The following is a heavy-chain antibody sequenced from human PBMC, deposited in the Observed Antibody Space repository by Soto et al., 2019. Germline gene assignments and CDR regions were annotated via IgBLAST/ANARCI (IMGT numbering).Heavy chain of an antibody. D-gene: IGHD3-9*01. CDR3: AREKYEILTGNYDDHWYFDL. V-gene: IGHV1-18*01. Sequence: QVQLVQSGAEVKKPGASVKVSCKASGYTFTSYGISWVRQAPGQGLEWMGWISAYNGNTNYAQKLQGRVTMTTDTSTSTAYMELRSLRSDDTAVYYCAREKYEILTGNYDDHWYFDLWGRGTLVTVSS. J-gene: IGHJ2*01. CDR2: ISAYNGNT. CDR1: GYTFTSYG.